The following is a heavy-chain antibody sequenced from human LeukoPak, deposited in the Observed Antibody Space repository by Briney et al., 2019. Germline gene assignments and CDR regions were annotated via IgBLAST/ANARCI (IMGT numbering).Heavy chain of an antibody. CDR1: GFTFSSHA. CDR3: ALESGSYYGYFEQ. D-gene: IGHD1-26*01. Sequence: SGGSLRLSCAASGFTFSSHAMSWVRQAPGKGLEWVSDISGSGDSTNYADSVKGRFSISRDNSKKTLYLQISRLRGEDTALYHCALESGSYYGYFEQWGQGTLVTVSS. J-gene: IGHJ1*01. V-gene: IGHV3-23*01. CDR2: ISGSGDST.